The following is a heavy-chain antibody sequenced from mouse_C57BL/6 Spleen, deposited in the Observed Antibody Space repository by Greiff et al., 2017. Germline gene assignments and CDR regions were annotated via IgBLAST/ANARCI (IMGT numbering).Heavy chain of an antibody. Sequence: DVHLVESGGGLVKPGGSLKLSCAASGFTFSSYAMSWVRQTPEKRLEWVATISDGGSYTYYPDNVKGRFTISRDNAKNNLYLQMSHLKSEDTAMYYCARDSPLYFDYWGQGTTLTVSS. CDR3: ARDSPLYFDY. CDR2: ISDGGSYT. CDR1: GFTFSSYA. J-gene: IGHJ2*01. V-gene: IGHV5-4*01.